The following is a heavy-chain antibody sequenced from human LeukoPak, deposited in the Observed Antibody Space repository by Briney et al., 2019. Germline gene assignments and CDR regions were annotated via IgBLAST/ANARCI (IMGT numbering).Heavy chain of an antibody. CDR1: GFTFSSYW. J-gene: IGHJ4*02. CDR2: IKQDGSER. D-gene: IGHD5-24*01. V-gene: IGHV3-7*05. CDR3: ARGSRDGYTDFFDS. Sequence: GGSLRPSCAASGFTFSSYWMSWVRQAPGKGLEWVANIKQDGSERYYVDSVKGRFTISRDNVKNSLYLQMSSLRAEDTAVYYCARGSRDGYTDFFDSWGQGTLVTVSS.